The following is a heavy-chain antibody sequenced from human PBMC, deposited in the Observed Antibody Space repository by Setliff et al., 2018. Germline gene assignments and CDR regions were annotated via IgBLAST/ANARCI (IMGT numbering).Heavy chain of an antibody. D-gene: IGHD3-10*01. V-gene: IGHV4-59*08. CDR3: ARHVGTRSRGYNYYYYFMDV. Sequence: SETLSLTCSVSGASITSYYWSWIRQPPGKGLEWIAYIHNNGRIKYNPALKSRVTISLDTSKNQFSLNLNSATAADTAVYYCARHVGTRSRGYNYYYYFMDVWGKGTTVTVSS. J-gene: IGHJ6*03. CDR1: GASITSYY. CDR2: IHNNGRI.